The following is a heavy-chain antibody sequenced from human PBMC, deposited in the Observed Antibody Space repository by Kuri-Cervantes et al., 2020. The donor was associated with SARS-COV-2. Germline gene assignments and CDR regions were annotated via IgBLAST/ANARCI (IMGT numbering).Heavy chain of an antibody. Sequence: GGSLTLSCAASGFTFSGHWIHWVRQALGKGLVWVSRINPDGSYTNNADSVKGRFTLSRDNAKNMLFLQMNSLRAEDTAVYYCVRDGDHWNFDYWGQGTLVTVSS. CDR3: VRDGDHWNFDY. CDR1: GFTFSGHW. J-gene: IGHJ4*02. D-gene: IGHD1-1*01. CDR2: INPDGSYT. V-gene: IGHV3-74*01.